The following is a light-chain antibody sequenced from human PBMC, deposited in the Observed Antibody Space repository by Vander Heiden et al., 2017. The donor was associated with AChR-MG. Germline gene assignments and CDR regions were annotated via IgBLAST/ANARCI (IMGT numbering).Light chain of an antibody. Sequence: DIQMTQSPSSLSASVGGRVTITCRASQSIRNYLNWYQQKPGKAPKLLIYEASSVRSGVPSRFSGGGSGTDFTLSISRPQPEDVATYYWQQSYRTPFTFGGGTK. CDR3: QQSYRTPFT. J-gene: IGKJ4*01. V-gene: IGKV1-39*01. CDR1: QSIRNY. CDR2: EAS.